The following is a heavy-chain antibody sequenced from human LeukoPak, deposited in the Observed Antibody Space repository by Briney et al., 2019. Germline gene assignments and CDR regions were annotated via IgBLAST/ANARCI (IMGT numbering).Heavy chain of an antibody. Sequence: ASVKVSCKASGYTFTSYAMHWVRQAPGQRLEWMGWINAGNGNTKYSQKFQGRVTITRDTSASIAYMELSSLRSEDTAVYYCARGYDSTEAFYYWGQGTLVTVSS. V-gene: IGHV1-3*01. D-gene: IGHD3-22*01. CDR2: INAGNGNT. J-gene: IGHJ4*02. CDR1: GYTFTSYA. CDR3: ARGYDSTEAFYY.